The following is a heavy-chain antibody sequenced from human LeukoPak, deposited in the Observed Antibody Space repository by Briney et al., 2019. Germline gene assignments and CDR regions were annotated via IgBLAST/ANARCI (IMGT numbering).Heavy chain of an antibody. Sequence: GGSLRLSCAASGFTFSSYAMHWVRQAPGKGLEWVAVISYDGSNKYYADSVKGRFTISRDNSKNTLYLQMNSLRAEDTAVYYCARGGGSGIQQYYYYYMDVWGKGTTVTVSS. CDR3: ARGGGSGIQQYYYYYMDV. CDR1: GFTFSSYA. CDR2: ISYDGSNK. J-gene: IGHJ6*03. V-gene: IGHV3-30-3*01. D-gene: IGHD6-13*01.